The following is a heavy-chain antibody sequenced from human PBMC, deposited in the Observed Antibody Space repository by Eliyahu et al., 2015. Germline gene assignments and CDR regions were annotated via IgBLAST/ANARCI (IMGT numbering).Heavy chain of an antibody. CDR1: GFTFSSYS. Sequence: EVQLVESGGGLVKPGGSLRLSCAAXGFTFSSYSMNWVRQAPGKGLEWVSSISSSSSYIYYADSVKGRFTISRDNAKNSLYLQMNSLRAEDTAVYYCASNSYDSSGYYVVWGQGTLVTVSS. D-gene: IGHD3-22*01. CDR2: ISSSSSYI. CDR3: ASNSYDSSGYYVV. J-gene: IGHJ4*02. V-gene: IGHV3-21*01.